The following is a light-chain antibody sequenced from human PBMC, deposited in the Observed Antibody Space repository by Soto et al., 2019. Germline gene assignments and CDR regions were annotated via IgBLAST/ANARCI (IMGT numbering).Light chain of an antibody. V-gene: IGKV3-11*01. Sequence: EIVLTQSPATLSLSPGERATLSCRASQSVSSYLAWYQQKPGQAPRLLIYDASNRATGIPARFSGSGSGTDFTLTISSLEPEDFAVYYCQQRSNSGGFTFGPGTKVDIK. CDR3: QQRSNSGGFT. CDR2: DAS. J-gene: IGKJ3*01. CDR1: QSVSSY.